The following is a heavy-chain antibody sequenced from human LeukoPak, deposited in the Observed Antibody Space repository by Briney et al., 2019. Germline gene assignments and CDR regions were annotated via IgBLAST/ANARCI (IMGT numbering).Heavy chain of an antibody. J-gene: IGHJ4*02. CDR3: ARDYYEFWSGYAY. V-gene: IGHV7-4-1*02. CDR1: GYTLTRYA. CDR2: INTNTGNP. Sequence: ASVKVSCKASGYTLTRYAMNWVRQAPGQGLEWMGRINTNTGNPTYAQGFTGRFVFSLDTSVSTAYLQISSLKAEDTAVYYCARDYYEFWSGYAYWGQGTLVTVSS. D-gene: IGHD3-3*01.